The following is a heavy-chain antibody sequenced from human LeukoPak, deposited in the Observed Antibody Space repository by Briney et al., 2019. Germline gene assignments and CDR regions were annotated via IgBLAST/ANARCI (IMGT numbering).Heavy chain of an antibody. V-gene: IGHV4-39*01. J-gene: IGHJ6*03. CDR3: ARPRVAAGGSHYMDV. D-gene: IGHD6-13*01. CDR1: DGSISSSSYE. Sequence: PSETLSLTCTVSDGSISSSSYEWGWIRQPPGKGLEWIGSIYYSGSTYYNPSLKSRVTISVDTSKNQFSLKLSSVTAADTAVYYCARPRVAAGGSHYMDVWGKGTTVTVSS. CDR2: IYYSGST.